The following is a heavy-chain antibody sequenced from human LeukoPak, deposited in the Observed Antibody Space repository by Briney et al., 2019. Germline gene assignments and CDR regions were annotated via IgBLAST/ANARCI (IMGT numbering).Heavy chain of an antibody. CDR3: ARDPSTVFGVVPFDY. J-gene: IGHJ4*02. V-gene: IGHV4-59*01. D-gene: IGHD3-3*01. CDR1: GGSISSYY. Sequence: SETLSLTCTVSGGSISSYYWSWIRQPPGKELEWIGYIYYSGSTNYNPSLKSRVTISVDTSKNQFSLKLSSVTAADTAVYYCARDPSTVFGVVPFDYWGQGTLVTVSS. CDR2: IYYSGST.